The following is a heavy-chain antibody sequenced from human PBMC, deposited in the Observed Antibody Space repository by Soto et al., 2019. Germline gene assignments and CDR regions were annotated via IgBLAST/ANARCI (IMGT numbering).Heavy chain of an antibody. CDR1: GGSISSGGFH. D-gene: IGHD3-22*01. CDR2: IYYSGST. Sequence: QVQLQESGPGLVKPSQTLSLTCSVSGGSISSGGFHWTWIRQHPGKGLEWIGYIYYSGSTYYNPSLESLVTISIDTSKNQFSLKLTSVTAADTAVYYCARDFPYCIDSSGYYYDSYWGQGTLVTVSS. V-gene: IGHV4-31*01. J-gene: IGHJ4*02. CDR3: ARDFPYCIDSSGYYYDSY.